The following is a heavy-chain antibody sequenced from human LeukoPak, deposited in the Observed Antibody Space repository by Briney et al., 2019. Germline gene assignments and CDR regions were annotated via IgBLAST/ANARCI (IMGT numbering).Heavy chain of an antibody. J-gene: IGHJ6*03. V-gene: IGHV3-48*03. CDR3: ARGLGYNYGYYYYYYMDV. CDR2: ISSSGSTI. D-gene: IGHD5-18*01. CDR1: GFTFDDYG. Sequence: PGGSLRPSCAASGFTFDDYGMSWVRQAPGKGLEWVSYISSSGSTIYYADSVKGRFTISRDNAKNSLYLQMSSLRAEDTAAYYCARGLGYNYGYYYYYYMDVWGKGTTVTISS.